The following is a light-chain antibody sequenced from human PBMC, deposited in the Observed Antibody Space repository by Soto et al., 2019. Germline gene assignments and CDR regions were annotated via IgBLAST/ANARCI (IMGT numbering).Light chain of an antibody. V-gene: IGKV1-9*01. CDR1: QGISSY. Sequence: DIQLTQSPSFLSASAGDRVTITCRASQGISSYLAWYQQKPGKAPKLLIYAASTLQSGVPSRFSGSGSGTEFTLTISSLQPEDFATYYCQQLNSYPLYTFGQGTKLEIK. CDR3: QQLNSYPLYT. CDR2: AAS. J-gene: IGKJ2*01.